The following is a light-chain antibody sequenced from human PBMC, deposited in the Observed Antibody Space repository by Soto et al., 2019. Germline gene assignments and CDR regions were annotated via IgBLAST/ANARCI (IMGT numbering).Light chain of an antibody. CDR2: EVS. CDR3: SSYTFTSTLYV. J-gene: IGLJ1*01. Sequence: QSVLTQPASVSGSPGQSITISCTGTSIDVGDYNYVSWYQHHPGKAPKLIIYEVSNRPSGVSNRFSGSSSDNTASLTISGLQAEDEADYYCSSYTFTSTLYVFGTGTKVTVL. CDR1: SIDVGDYNY. V-gene: IGLV2-14*01.